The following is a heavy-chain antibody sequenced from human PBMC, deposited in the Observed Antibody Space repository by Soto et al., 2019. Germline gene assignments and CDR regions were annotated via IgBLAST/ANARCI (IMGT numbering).Heavy chain of an antibody. Sequence: SETLSLTCAVYGGAFRGYYWSWIRQPPGKGLEWLGEINDSGSTNCNPSLKSRITISLDTSKKEISLRLSSVTAADTAVYYCARERGRYCSGESCYPFGPWGQGALVTVSS. CDR1: GGAFRGYY. V-gene: IGHV4-34*01. CDR2: INDSGST. CDR3: ARERGRYCSGESCYPFGP. D-gene: IGHD2-15*01. J-gene: IGHJ5*02.